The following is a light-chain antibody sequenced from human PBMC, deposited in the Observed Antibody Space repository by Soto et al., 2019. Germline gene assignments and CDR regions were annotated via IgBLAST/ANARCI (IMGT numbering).Light chain of an antibody. CDR2: GAS. V-gene: IGKV3-20*01. CDR3: QQYGSSGT. Sequence: GLTQSLGTVSLSTGERATLSCRASQSVSNNYLAWYQQKPGQAPRLLIYGASNRATGIPDRFSGSGSGTDFTLTISRLEPEDFAVYYCQQYGSSGTFGQGTNVAIK. CDR1: QSVSNNY. J-gene: IGKJ1*01.